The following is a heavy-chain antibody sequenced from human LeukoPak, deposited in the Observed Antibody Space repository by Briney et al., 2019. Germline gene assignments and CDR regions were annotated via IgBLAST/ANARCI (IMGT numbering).Heavy chain of an antibody. CDR1: GLTFSSYG. J-gene: IGHJ6*02. V-gene: IGHV3-30*03. Sequence: PGGSLRLSCAASGLTFSSYGMHWVRQAPGKGLEWVGVISFDGSNKYYADSLKGRFTISRDNSKNTLYLQMNSLRAEDTAVYYCARPALQFYYYYGMDVWGQGTTVTVSS. CDR2: ISFDGSNK. D-gene: IGHD2-2*01. CDR3: ARPALQFYYYYGMDV.